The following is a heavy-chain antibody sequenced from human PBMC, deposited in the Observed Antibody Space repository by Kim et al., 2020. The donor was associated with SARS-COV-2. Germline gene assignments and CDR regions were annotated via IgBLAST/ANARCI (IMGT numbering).Heavy chain of an antibody. CDR1: GFTFSSCA. Sequence: GGSLRLSCAASGFTFSSCAMHWVRQAPEKGLEWVANIKEDGSEKYYVDSVKGRFTISRDNAKNSLYLQMNSLRVEDTAIYFCGRDYSDWGQGTLVTVSS. J-gene: IGHJ4*02. V-gene: IGHV3-7*01. CDR3: GRDYSD. CDR2: IKEDGSEK. D-gene: IGHD6-13*01.